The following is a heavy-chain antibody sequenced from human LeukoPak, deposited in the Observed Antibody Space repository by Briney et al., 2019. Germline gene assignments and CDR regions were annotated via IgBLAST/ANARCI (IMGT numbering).Heavy chain of an antibody. CDR1: GYTFTSYG. V-gene: IGHV1-18*01. D-gene: IGHD1-26*01. CDR3: ARDGSWEPDY. J-gene: IGHJ4*02. Sequence: ASVKVSCKASGYTFTSYGISWVRQAPGQGLEWMGWISAYNGNTNYAQKFQGRVTMTRDTSTGTVYMELSSLRSEDTAVYYCARDGSWEPDYWGQGTLVTVSS. CDR2: ISAYNGNT.